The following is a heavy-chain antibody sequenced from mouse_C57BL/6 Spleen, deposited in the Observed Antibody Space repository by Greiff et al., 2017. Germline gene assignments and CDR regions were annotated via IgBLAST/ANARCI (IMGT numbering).Heavy chain of an antibody. CDR2: INPNNGGT. J-gene: IGHJ4*01. CDR3: ARRAGYLYAMDY. Sequence: EVQLQQSGPELVKPGASVKISCKASGYTFTDYYMNWVKQSHGKSLEWIGDINPNNGGTSYNQKFKGKATLTVDKSSSTAYMELRSLTSEDSAVYYCARRAGYLYAMDYWGQGTSVTVSS. V-gene: IGHV1-26*01. D-gene: IGHD2-2*01. CDR1: GYTFTDYY.